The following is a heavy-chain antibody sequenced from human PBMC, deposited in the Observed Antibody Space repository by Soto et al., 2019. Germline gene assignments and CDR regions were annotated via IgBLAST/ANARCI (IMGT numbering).Heavy chain of an antibody. CDR2: IYHSGNT. J-gene: IGHJ4*01. Sequence: NPSETLSLTCAVSGDSISSGGHSWNWLRQPPGKGLEWIGYIYHSGNTYFNPTLKSRVTMSVDTSKNQISLTLSSVTAADTAIYYCARDRDGYDSGYFDSWGQGTLVTVSS. CDR1: GDSISSGGHS. V-gene: IGHV4-30-2*01. CDR3: ARDRDGYDSGYFDS. D-gene: IGHD5-12*01.